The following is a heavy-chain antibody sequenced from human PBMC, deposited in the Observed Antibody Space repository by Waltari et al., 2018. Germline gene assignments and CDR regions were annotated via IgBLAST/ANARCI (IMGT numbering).Heavy chain of an antibody. Sequence: QVLLVQSGTEVKKPGASVKVSCKASGYSFIGYYMSWVRQAPGQGLEWMAVINTKSGGTDYAQKFQGRVTLTRDTSISTAYMELNRLTSDDTAVYYCARGEAITAIDEIIPLVTMDVWGQGTTVIVSS. CDR3: ARGEAITAIDEIIPLVTMDV. V-gene: IGHV1-2*02. J-gene: IGHJ6*02. D-gene: IGHD3-3*01. CDR2: INTKSGGT. CDR1: GYSFIGYY.